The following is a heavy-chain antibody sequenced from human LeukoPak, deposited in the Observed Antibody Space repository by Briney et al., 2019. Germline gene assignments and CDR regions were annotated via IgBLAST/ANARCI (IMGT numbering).Heavy chain of an antibody. V-gene: IGHV4-4*02. D-gene: IGHD2/OR15-2a*01. Sequence: SGTLSLTCAVSGGSISSTSWWSWVRQPPGKGLEWIGEISHSGSTNYNPSLKSRVTMSVDKSKNQFSLTLTSVTAADTAVYYCARATYTTDSWFDPWGQGTLVTVSS. J-gene: IGHJ5*02. CDR1: GGSISSTSW. CDR2: ISHSGST. CDR3: ARATYTTDSWFDP.